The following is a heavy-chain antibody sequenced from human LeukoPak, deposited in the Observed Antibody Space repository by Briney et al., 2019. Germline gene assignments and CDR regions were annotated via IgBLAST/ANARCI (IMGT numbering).Heavy chain of an antibody. Sequence: VASVKVSCKASGYTFTGYYMHWVRQAPGQGLEWMGWINPNSGGTNCAQKFQGRVTMTRDTSISTAYTELSRLRSDDTAVYYCARSMVRGVIKYYYYYMDVWGKGTTVTVSS. CDR1: GYTFTGYY. J-gene: IGHJ6*03. CDR2: INPNSGGT. CDR3: ARSMVRGVIKYYYYYMDV. D-gene: IGHD3-10*01. V-gene: IGHV1-2*02.